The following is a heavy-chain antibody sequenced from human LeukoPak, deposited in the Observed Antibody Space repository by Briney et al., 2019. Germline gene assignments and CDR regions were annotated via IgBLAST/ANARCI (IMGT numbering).Heavy chain of an antibody. CDR2: INSGSSVV. V-gene: IGHV3-48*02. CDR1: GFTFSGHG. D-gene: IGHD4-17*01. Sequence: GGSLRLSCPASGFTFSGHGLNWVRQAPGKGLEWLSYINSGSSVVSYADSVRGRFTISRDNAKNSLYLQLNSLRDEDTAVYYCARYTAVSSPGAFDVWGQGTMVTVSS. J-gene: IGHJ3*01. CDR3: ARYTAVSSPGAFDV.